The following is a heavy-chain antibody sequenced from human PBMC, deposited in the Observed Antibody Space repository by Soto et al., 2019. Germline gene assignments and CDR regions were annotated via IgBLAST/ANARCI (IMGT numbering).Heavy chain of an antibody. Sequence: EVQLLESGGGLVQPGGSLRLSCAASGFTFSSYAMTWVRQAPGKGLEWVSVLSGSGGSPYYADSGKGRFTISRDNSKNTLYLQMNSLRAEDTAIYYCAKSFDFWSGSTYFDYWGQGTLVTVSS. CDR2: LSGSGGSP. V-gene: IGHV3-23*01. D-gene: IGHD3-3*01. CDR3: AKSFDFWSGSTYFDY. J-gene: IGHJ4*02. CDR1: GFTFSSYA.